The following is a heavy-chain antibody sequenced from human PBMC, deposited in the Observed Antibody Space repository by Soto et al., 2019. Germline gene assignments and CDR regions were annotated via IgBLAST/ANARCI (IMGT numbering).Heavy chain of an antibody. CDR3: ARGTGTTSLFLDS. CDR1: GFTFSNSG. CDR2: ISTTGSIT. Sequence: EVQLMESGGGLVEPGGSLRLSCATSGFTFSNSGMNWVRQAPGKGLEWVSYISTTGSITYYAASVRGRFTVSRDSAKNPLFLRMNSLRVEDTATYYCARGTGTTSLFLDSWGQGTLVTVSS. V-gene: IGHV3-48*03. D-gene: IGHD1-7*01. J-gene: IGHJ4*02.